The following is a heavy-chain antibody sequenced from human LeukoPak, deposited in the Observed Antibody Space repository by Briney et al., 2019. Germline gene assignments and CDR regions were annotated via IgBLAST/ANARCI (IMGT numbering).Heavy chain of an antibody. Sequence: PSETLSLACTVSGGSISSGSYYWSWIRQPAGKGLEWIGRIYTSGSTNYNPSLKSRVTISVDTSKNQFSLKLSSVTAADTAVYSCASGLRYFDLYYWGQGTLVTVSS. CDR1: GGSISSGSYY. CDR3: ASGLRYFDLYY. J-gene: IGHJ4*02. D-gene: IGHD3-9*01. V-gene: IGHV4-61*02. CDR2: IYTSGST.